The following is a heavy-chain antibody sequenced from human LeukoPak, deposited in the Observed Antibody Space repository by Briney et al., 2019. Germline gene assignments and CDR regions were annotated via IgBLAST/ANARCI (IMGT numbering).Heavy chain of an antibody. CDR3: AGPWPRYYCGSGSYQAFDI. CDR2: IYYSGST. D-gene: IGHD3-10*01. V-gene: IGHV4-59*01. J-gene: IGHJ3*02. CDR1: GGSISSYY. Sequence: SETLSLTCTVSGGSISSYYWSWIRQPPGKGLEWIGYIYYSGSTNYNPSLKSRVTISVDTSKNQFSLKLSSVTAADTAVYYCAGPWPRYYCGSGSYQAFDIWGQGTMVTVSS.